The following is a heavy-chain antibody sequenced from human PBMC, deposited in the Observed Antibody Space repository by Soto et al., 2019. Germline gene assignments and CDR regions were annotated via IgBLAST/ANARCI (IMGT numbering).Heavy chain of an antibody. CDR3: AKDQASGQGSFDS. CDR1: GFTFNIYG. Sequence: GGSLRLSCAASGFTFNIYGMHWVRQAPDKGLEWVALISYDGSNQYYADSVKGRFTITRDNSKNTLFLQMNSLRADDTAVYYCAKDQASGQGSFDSWGQGTLVTVSS. V-gene: IGHV3-30*18. CDR2: ISYDGSNQ. J-gene: IGHJ4*02.